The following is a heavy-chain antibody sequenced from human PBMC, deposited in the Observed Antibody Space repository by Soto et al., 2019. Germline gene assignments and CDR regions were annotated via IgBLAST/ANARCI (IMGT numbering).Heavy chain of an antibody. CDR1: GFTFSSYG. D-gene: IGHD3-16*02. V-gene: IGHV3-33*01. CDR3: TTDRNYVWGSYRYLSLDAFDI. Sequence: SLRLSCAASGFTFSSYGMHWVRQAPGKWLEWVAVIWYDGSNKYYADSVKGRFTISRDNSKNTLYLQMNSLRAQDTAVYYCTTDRNYVWGSYRYLSLDAFDIWGQGTMVTVSS. J-gene: IGHJ3*02. CDR2: IWYDGSNK.